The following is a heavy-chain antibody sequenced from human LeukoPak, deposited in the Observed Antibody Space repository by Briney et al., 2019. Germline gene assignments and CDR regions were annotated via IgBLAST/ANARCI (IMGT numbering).Heavy chain of an antibody. CDR1: GFTFSSYW. J-gene: IGHJ3*02. CDR2: ISTDGSST. D-gene: IGHD6-6*01. Sequence: GGSLRLSCAASGFTFSSYWMHWVRQAPGKGLVWVSRISTDGSSTNSADSVKGRFTISRDNAKNTLYLQMNSLRAEDTAVYYYVREYSSSSGRAFDIWGQGTMVTVSP. CDR3: VREYSSSSGRAFDI. V-gene: IGHV3-74*01.